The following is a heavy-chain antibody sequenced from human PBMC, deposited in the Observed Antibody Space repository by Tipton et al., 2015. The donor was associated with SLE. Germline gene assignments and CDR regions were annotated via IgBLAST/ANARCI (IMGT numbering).Heavy chain of an antibody. CDR3: ARHSHYYGSGTSYMGENWFDP. Sequence: TLSLTCTVSGVSISSRTYYWGWIRQPPGKGLEWIGSMYYSGRTYDKSSLKSRVTISVDTSKNQISLKLSSVTAADTAVYYCARHSHYYGSGTSYMGENWFDPWGQGTLVTVSS. V-gene: IGHV4-39*01. D-gene: IGHD3-10*01. CDR2: MYYSGRT. CDR1: GVSISSRTYY. J-gene: IGHJ5*02.